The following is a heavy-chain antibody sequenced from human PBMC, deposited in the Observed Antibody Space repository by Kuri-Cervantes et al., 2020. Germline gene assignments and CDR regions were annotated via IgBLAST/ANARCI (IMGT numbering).Heavy chain of an antibody. V-gene: IGHV1-69*13. CDR2: IIPIFGTA. J-gene: IGHJ5*01. Sequence: SVKVSCKASGGTFSSYAISWVRQAPGQGLEWMGGIIPIFGTANYAQKFQGRVTITADESTSTAYMELSSLRSEDTAVYYCARGVRGYSYGPNWFDPLGQGTLVTVSS. CDR1: GGTFSSYA. CDR3: ARGVRGYSYGPNWFDP. D-gene: IGHD5-18*01.